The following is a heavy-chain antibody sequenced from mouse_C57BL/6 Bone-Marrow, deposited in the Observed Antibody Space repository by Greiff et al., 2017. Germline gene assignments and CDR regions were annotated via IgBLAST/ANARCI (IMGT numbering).Heavy chain of an antibody. CDR1: GYSITSGYY. Sequence: EVQLVESGPGLVKPSQSLSLTCSVTGYSITSGYYWNWIRQFPGNKLEWMGYISYDGSNNYNPSLKNRISITRDTSKNQFFLKLNSVTTEDTATXYCARASYDYFDYWGQGTTLTVSS. CDR2: ISYDGSN. CDR3: ARASYDYFDY. D-gene: IGHD2-3*01. V-gene: IGHV3-6*01. J-gene: IGHJ2*01.